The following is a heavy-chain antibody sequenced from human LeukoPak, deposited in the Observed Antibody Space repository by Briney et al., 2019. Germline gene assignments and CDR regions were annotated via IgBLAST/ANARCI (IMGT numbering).Heavy chain of an antibody. Sequence: SETLSLTCAVSGGSISSSNWWSWVRQPPGKGLEWIGEIYHSGSTNYNPSLKSRVTTSVDKSKNQFSLKLSSVTAADTAVYYCALSPYYDILTGYPCYYYYGMDVWGQGTTVTVSS. CDR1: GGSISSSNW. V-gene: IGHV4-4*02. D-gene: IGHD3-9*01. CDR3: ALSPYYDILTGYPCYYYYGMDV. J-gene: IGHJ6*02. CDR2: IYHSGST.